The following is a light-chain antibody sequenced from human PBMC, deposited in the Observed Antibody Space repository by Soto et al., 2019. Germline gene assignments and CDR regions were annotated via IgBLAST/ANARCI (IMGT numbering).Light chain of an antibody. J-gene: IGKJ4*01. CDR2: GAS. CDR1: QSVRSNY. Sequence: EIVLTQSPGTLSWSPGERATLSCRASQSVRSNYLAWYQHKPGQAPRLLFYGASRRATGIPDRFSGSGSGSDFTLTISRLEPEDFAVYYCQQYGSSPLTFGGGTKVEIK. V-gene: IGKV3-20*01. CDR3: QQYGSSPLT.